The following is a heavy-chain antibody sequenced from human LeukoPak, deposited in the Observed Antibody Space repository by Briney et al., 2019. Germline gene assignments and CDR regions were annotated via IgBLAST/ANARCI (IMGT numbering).Heavy chain of an antibody. CDR2: IYHSGNT. V-gene: IGHV4-39*07. CDR3: ARDRGEIQLWAYYFDY. J-gene: IGHJ4*02. Sequence: SETLSLTCTVSGGSISSSSYYWGWIRQPPGKGLEWIGEIYHSGNTNYNPSLKSRVTISVDKSKNQFSLKLSSVTAADTAVYYCARDRGEIQLWAYYFDYWGQGTLVTVSS. D-gene: IGHD5-18*01. CDR1: GGSISSSSYY.